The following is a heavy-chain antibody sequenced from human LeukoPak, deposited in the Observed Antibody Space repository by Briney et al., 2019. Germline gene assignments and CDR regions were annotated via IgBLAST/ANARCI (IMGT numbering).Heavy chain of an antibody. D-gene: IGHD3-22*01. CDR2: INTYNGNT. J-gene: IGHJ4*02. Sequence: ASVKVSCKASGYTLTGYYMHWVRQAPGQGLEWMGWINTYNGNTDYAQKLQGRVTMTTDTSTSTAYMELRSLRSDDTAVYYCARDARYYYDSSGYYARGEADYWGQGTLVTVSS. V-gene: IGHV1-18*04. CDR3: ARDARYYYDSSGYYARGEADY. CDR1: GYTLTGYY.